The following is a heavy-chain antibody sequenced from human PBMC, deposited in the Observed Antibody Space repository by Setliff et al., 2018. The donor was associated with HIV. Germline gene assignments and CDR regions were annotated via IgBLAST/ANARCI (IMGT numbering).Heavy chain of an antibody. J-gene: IGHJ6*04. Sequence: ASVKVSCKASGYTFTSYAMHWVRQAPGQRLEWMGWINTGNGNTKYSQKFQGRVTITRDTSASTAYMEVSSLRFEDTAVYYCARDGGPGSGWGDYSYYYSMDVWGKGTTVTVSS. CDR3: ARDGGPGSGWGDYSYYYSMDV. CDR2: INTGNGNT. D-gene: IGHD6-19*01. V-gene: IGHV1-3*04. CDR1: GYTFTSYA.